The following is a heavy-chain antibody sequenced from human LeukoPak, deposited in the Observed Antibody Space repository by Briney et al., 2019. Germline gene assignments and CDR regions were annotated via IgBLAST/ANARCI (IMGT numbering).Heavy chain of an antibody. CDR1: GFTFSSYA. V-gene: IGHV3-30*04. J-gene: IGHJ4*02. D-gene: IGHD4/OR15-4a*01. CDR3: ARELTTEMDY. CDR2: ISYDGSNK. Sequence: PGRSLRLSCAASGFTFSSYAMHWVRQAPGKGLEWVAVISYDGSNKYYADSVKGRFTISRDNSKNTLYLQMNSLRAEDTAVYYCARELTTEMDYWGREPWSPSPQ.